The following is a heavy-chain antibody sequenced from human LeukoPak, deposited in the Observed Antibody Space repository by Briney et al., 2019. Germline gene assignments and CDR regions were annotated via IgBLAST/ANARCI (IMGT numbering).Heavy chain of an antibody. CDR2: IYYSGST. Sequence: SETLSLTCTVSGGSISSYYWSWIRQPPGKGLEWIGYIYYSGSTNYNPSLKSRVTISVDTSKNQFSLKLSSVTAADTAVYYCARNAMVRGVVFDYWGQGTLVTVSS. J-gene: IGHJ4*02. D-gene: IGHD3-10*01. CDR1: GGSISSYY. CDR3: ARNAMVRGVVFDY. V-gene: IGHV4-59*03.